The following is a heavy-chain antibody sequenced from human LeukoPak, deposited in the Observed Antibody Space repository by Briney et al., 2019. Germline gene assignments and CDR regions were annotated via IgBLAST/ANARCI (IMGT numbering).Heavy chain of an antibody. CDR1: GGSISSYY. J-gene: IGHJ4*02. Sequence: SSETLSLTCTVPGGSISSYYWSWIRQPPGKGLEWIGYIYYSGGTNYNPSLKSRVTISVDTSKNQFSLKLSSVTAADTAVYYCARGYRKADYWGQGTLVTVSS. V-gene: IGHV4-59*01. CDR3: ARGYRKADY. D-gene: IGHD1-14*01. CDR2: IYYSGGT.